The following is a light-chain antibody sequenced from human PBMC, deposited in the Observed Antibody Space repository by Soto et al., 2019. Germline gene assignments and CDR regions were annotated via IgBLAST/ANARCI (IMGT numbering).Light chain of an antibody. CDR1: TSNIGTNT. CDR2: TND. V-gene: IGLV1-44*01. CDR3: ATWDDIVFV. J-gene: IGLJ1*01. Sequence: QSVLTQPPSASGTPGQTITISCSGSTSNIGTNTVDWFQHLPGSAPKLLIYTNDQRPSGVPDRFSGSRSGTSASLAISGLQSEDEADYYCATWDDIVFVFGTGTKVTVL.